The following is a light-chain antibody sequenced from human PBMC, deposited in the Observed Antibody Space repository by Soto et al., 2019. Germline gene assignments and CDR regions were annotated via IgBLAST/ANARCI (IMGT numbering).Light chain of an antibody. J-gene: IGKJ1*01. V-gene: IGKV1-39*01. CDR1: QSISSY. CDR2: AAS. CDR3: QQYQSYPWT. Sequence: DIQMTQSPSSLSASVGDRVTITCRASQSISSYLNWYQQKPGKAPKLLIYAASSLQSGVPSRFSGSGSGTEFTLTINSLQPDDSATYYCQQYQSYPWTFGQGTKVEIK.